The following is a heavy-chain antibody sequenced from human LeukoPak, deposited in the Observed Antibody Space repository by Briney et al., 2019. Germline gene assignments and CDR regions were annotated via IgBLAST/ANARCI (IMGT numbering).Heavy chain of an antibody. V-gene: IGHV3-21*01. CDR2: ISSSSSYI. CDR1: GFTFSSYS. CDR3: AKRYCSSTSCSYYFDY. D-gene: IGHD2-2*01. J-gene: IGHJ4*02. Sequence: GGSLRLSCAASGFTFSSYSMNWVRQAPGKGLEWVSSISSSSSYIYYADSVKGRFTISRDNSKNTLYLQMDSLRAEDTAVYYCAKRYCSSTSCSYYFDYWGQGTLVTVSS.